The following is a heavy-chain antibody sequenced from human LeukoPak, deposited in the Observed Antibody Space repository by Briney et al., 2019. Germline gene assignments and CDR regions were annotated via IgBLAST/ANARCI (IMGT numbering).Heavy chain of an antibody. CDR3: ARDARAGTEYYGMDV. CDR2: ISSSGSTI. Sequence: GGSLRLSCAASGFTFSDYYMSWIRQAPGKGLEWVSYISSSGSTIYYADSVKGRFTISRDNAKNSLYLQMISLRAEDTAVYYCARDARAGTEYYGMDVWGQGTTVTVSS. V-gene: IGHV3-11*01. J-gene: IGHJ6*02. CDR1: GFTFSDYY. D-gene: IGHD6-13*01.